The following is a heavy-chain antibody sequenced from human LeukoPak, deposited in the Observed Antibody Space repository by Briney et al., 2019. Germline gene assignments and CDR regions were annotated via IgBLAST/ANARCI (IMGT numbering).Heavy chain of an antibody. J-gene: IGHJ6*02. CDR2: FDPEDGET. V-gene: IGHV1-24*01. CDR1: GYTLTELS. Sequence: ASVKVSCKVSGYTLTELSMHWVRRAPGKGLEWMGGFDPEDGETIYAQKFQGRVTMTEDTSTDTAYMELSSLRSEDTAVYYCASYCGGDCYYSGRYYYYGMDVWGQGTTVTVSS. CDR3: ASYCGGDCYYSGRYYYYGMDV. D-gene: IGHD2-21*02.